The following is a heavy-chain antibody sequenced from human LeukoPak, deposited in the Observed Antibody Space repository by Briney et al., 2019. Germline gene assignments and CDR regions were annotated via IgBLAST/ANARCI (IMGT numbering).Heavy chain of an antibody. CDR3: ARGGDSSGFYYYFDY. D-gene: IGHD3-22*01. V-gene: IGHV4-4*02. J-gene: IGHJ4*02. CDR2: IYHSGNT. CDR1: GGSISNENW. Sequence: SGTLSLTCAVSGGSISNENWWGWVRQPPGKGLEWIGEIYHSGNTYYNPSLKSRVTISVDRSKNQFSLKLTSMTAADTAVYYCARGGDSSGFYYYFDYWGQGTLVTVSS.